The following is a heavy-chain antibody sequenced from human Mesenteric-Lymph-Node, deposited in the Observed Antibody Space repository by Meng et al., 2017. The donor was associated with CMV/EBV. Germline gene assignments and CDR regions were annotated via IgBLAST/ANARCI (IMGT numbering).Heavy chain of an antibody. CDR3: ARNSFYYGSGSYYPHNWFDP. J-gene: IGHJ5*02. Sequence: FTGYYMQWVRQAPGQGLEWMGRINPNSGGTNYAQKFQGRVTMTRDTSISTAYMELSRLRSDDTAVYYCARNSFYYGSGSYYPHNWFDPWGQGTLVTVSS. CDR1: FTGYY. V-gene: IGHV1-2*06. CDR2: INPNSGGT. D-gene: IGHD3-10*01.